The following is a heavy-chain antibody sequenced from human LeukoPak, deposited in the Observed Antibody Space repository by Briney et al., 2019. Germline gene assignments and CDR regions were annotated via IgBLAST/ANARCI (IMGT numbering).Heavy chain of an antibody. J-gene: IGHJ6*03. CDR3: ARTTGGYCRGRSCYSYYYYMDV. CDR1: GGSISSSNW. V-gene: IGHV4-4*02. CDR2: IYHSGST. Sequence: SGTLSLTCAVSGGSISSSNWWSWVRQPPGKGLEWIGEIYHSGSTNYNPSLKSRVTISVDTSKNQFSLKLSSVTAADTAVYYCARTTGGYCRGRSCYSYYYYMDVWGKGTTVTVSS. D-gene: IGHD2-15*01.